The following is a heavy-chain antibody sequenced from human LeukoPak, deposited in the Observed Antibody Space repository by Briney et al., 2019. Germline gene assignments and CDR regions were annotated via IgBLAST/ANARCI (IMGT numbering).Heavy chain of an antibody. CDR2: VSGSGGTT. Sequence: PGGSLRLSCAASGFTFNSYAMSWVRQAPGEGLEWVSAVSGSGGTTYYTDSVKGRFTITRDNSKNILYLQMNSLRVEDTALYYCAKADVRGYMYGFDFWGQGTLVTVSS. CDR3: AKADVRGYMYGFDF. J-gene: IGHJ4*02. CDR1: GFTFNSYA. V-gene: IGHV3-23*01. D-gene: IGHD1-1*01.